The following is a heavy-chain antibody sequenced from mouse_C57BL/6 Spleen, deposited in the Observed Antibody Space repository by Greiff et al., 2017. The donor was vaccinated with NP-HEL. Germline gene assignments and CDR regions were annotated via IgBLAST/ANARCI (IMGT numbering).Heavy chain of an antibody. V-gene: IGHV3-6*01. CDR3: ARGRDHFDY. J-gene: IGHJ2*01. CDR1: GYSITSGYY. CDR2: ISYDGSN. Sequence: EVKLQESGPGLVKPSQSLSLTCSVTGYSITSGYYWNWIRQFPGNKLEWMGYISYDGSNNYNPSLKNRISITRDTSKNQFFLKLNSVTTEDTATYYCARGRDHFDYWGQGTTLTVSS.